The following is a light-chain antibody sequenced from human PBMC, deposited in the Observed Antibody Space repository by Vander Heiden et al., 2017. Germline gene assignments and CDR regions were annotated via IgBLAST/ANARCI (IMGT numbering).Light chain of an antibody. CDR3: TSHTTSRTYV. V-gene: IGLV2-14*03. CDR2: GVS. J-gene: IGLJ1*01. CDR1: NSDVGAYNQ. Sequence: QSALTQPASVSGSPGQSITISCTGTNSDVGAYNQVSWYQQHPGKAPKLLIYGVSSRPSGVSNRFFGSKSGNTASLTISGLQAEDEADYYCTSHTTSRTYVFGTGTKVTVL.